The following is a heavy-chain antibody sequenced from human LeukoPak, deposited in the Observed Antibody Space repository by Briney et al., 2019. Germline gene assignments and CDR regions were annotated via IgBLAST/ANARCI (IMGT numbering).Heavy chain of an antibody. Sequence: PSETLSLTCTVSGGSVSNGNYYWSWLRQPPGKALEWIGYIYYTGSTNYNPSLEGRVTISVDTSKNQFSVKLSSVTAADTAVYYCARVQSPTAPRSIYFDYWGQGTLDTVSS. CDR3: ARVQSPTAPRSIYFDY. D-gene: IGHD2/OR15-2a*01. V-gene: IGHV4-61*01. J-gene: IGHJ4*02. CDR1: GGSVSNGNYY. CDR2: IYYTGST.